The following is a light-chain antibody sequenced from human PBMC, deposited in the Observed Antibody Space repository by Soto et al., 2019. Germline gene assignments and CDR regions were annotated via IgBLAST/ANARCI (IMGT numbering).Light chain of an antibody. Sequence: EKVMTQSPATLSMSPGERATLSCRASQSVGSFLAWYQQKPGQAPRLLIYGASTRATGIPARFSGSGSGTEFTLTIGSLQSEDFAVYYCQQYTNSPSWTFGQGTKVE. J-gene: IGKJ1*01. CDR2: GAS. V-gene: IGKV3-15*01. CDR3: QQYTNSPSWT. CDR1: QSVGSF.